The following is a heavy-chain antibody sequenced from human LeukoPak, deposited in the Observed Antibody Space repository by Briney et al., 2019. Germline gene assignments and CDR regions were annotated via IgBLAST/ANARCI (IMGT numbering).Heavy chain of an antibody. J-gene: IGHJ4*02. CDR3: ARVTGYMIEDYFDY. CDR1: GGSFSGYY. V-gene: IGHV4-34*01. D-gene: IGHD3-22*01. Sequence: SETLSLTCAVYGGSFSGYYWSWIRQPPGKGLEGIGEINHSGSTNYNPSLKSRVTISVDTSKNQFSLKLRSVTAADTAVYYCARVTGYMIEDYFDYWGQGTLVTVSS. CDR2: INHSGST.